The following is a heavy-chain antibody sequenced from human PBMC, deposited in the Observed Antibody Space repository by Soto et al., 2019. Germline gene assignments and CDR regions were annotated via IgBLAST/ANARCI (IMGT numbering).Heavy chain of an antibody. Sequence: GESLKISCKGSGYSFTSYWISWVRQMPGKGLEWMGRIDPSDSYTNYSPSFQGHVTISADKSISTAYLQWSSLKASDTAMYYCARPVSIAAAESEDYYYYGMDVWGQGTTVTVSS. CDR3: ARPVSIAAAESEDYYYYGMDV. CDR1: GYSFTSYW. CDR2: IDPSDSYT. J-gene: IGHJ6*02. D-gene: IGHD6-13*01. V-gene: IGHV5-10-1*01.